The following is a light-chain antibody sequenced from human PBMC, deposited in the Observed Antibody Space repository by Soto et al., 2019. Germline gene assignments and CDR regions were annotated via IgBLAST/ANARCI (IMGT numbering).Light chain of an antibody. J-gene: IGKJ1*01. V-gene: IGKV1-5*01. CDR1: QSVDNW. CDR3: QRYDSPPPT. Sequence: MTQSPPTLSASVEDIVTITCRASQSVDNWLAWYQQKPGKAPELLIYDAFSLKSGVSSRFSGSRSGTEFALTISSLQPDDSATYYCQRYDSPPPTFGQGTKVDIK. CDR2: DAF.